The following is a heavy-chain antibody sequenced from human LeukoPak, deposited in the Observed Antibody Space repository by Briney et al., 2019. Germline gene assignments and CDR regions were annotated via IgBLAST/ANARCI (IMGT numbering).Heavy chain of an antibody. V-gene: IGHV3-23*01. CDR1: GFTFSSYA. J-gene: IGHJ5*02. Sequence: GGSLRLSCAASGFTFSSYAMDWVRQAPGKGLEWVSVISGSGGSTYYADSVKGRFTISRDNSKNTLYLQTNSLRAEDTAVYYCAKPSCTSTSCFRFDPWGQGTLVTVSS. CDR3: AKPSCTSTSCFRFDP. CDR2: ISGSGGST. D-gene: IGHD2-2*01.